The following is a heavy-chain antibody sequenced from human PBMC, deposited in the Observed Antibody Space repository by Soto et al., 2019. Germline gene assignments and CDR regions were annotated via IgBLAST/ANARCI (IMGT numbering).Heavy chain of an antibody. V-gene: IGHV3-30*18. CDR3: TKSDFSPQGAVRPGGN. CDR1: GFTFSSYG. D-gene: IGHD1-26*01. CDR2: ISFDGSSE. J-gene: IGHJ4*02. Sequence: QEQRVESGGGVAQPGTSLRLSCVAAGFTFSSYGMHWVRQAPGKGLEWVAVISFDGSSEYYIDAVKGRFTISRDNSKNTVYLQLNRFGVADAAMYYCTKSDFSPQGAVRPGGNWGQGPQVTVSS.